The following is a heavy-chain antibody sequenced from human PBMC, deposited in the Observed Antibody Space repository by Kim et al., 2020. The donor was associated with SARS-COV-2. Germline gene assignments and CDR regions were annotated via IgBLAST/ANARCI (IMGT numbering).Heavy chain of an antibody. CDR2: ISGSGGST. V-gene: IGHV3-23*01. CDR3: AKASPPPPRYLVPGGWLSYYFDY. Sequence: GGSLRLSCAASGFTFSSYAMSWVRQAPGKGLEWVSAISGSGGSTYYADSVKGRFTISRDNSKNTLYLQMNSLRAEDTAVYYCAKASPPPPRYLVPGGWLSYYFDYWGQGTLVTVSS. CDR1: GFTFSSYA. D-gene: IGHD6-6*01. J-gene: IGHJ4*02.